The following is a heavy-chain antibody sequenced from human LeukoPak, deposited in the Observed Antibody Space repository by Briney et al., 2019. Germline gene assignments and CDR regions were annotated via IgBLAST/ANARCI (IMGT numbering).Heavy chain of an antibody. CDR2: MNPNSGNT. D-gene: IGHD3-10*01. CDR1: AYTFTRYD. V-gene: IGHV1-8*01. CDR3: ARGGSGSSRKREYWFDP. Sequence: GASVKVSCKASAYTFTRYDINWVRQAPGQGLEWMGWMNPNSGNTGYAQKFQGRVTMTRNTSISTAYMELSSLRSEETGVYYCARGGSGSSRKREYWFDPWGQGTLLTVSS. J-gene: IGHJ5*02.